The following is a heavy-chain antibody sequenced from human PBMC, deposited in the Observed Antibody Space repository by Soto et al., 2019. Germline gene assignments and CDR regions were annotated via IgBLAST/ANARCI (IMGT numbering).Heavy chain of an antibody. V-gene: IGHV3-33*01. CDR2: IWYDGSNE. CDR3: ARDGNKYCSSNSCYYGLDV. CDR1: GFIFSSYG. J-gene: IGHJ6*02. Sequence: VQLVESGGGLVQPGGSLRLSCVASGFIFSSYGMHWVRQAPGKGLEWVALIWYDGSNEYYADSVKGRFTISRDNSKNTLYLQMNSLRAEDTAVYYCARDGNKYCSSNSCYYGLDVWGQGTTVTVSS. D-gene: IGHD2-2*01.